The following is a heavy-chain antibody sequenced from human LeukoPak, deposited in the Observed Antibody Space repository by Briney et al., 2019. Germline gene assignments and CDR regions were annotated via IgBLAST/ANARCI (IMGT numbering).Heavy chain of an antibody. D-gene: IGHD6-19*01. Sequence: GGSLRLSCAASGFSFSSDNMNWVRQAPGKGLEWVSYISSSSSTIYYTDSVKGRFTISRDNAKNSLYLQMSSLRDEDTAVYYCARGMTVAGTYFDYWGQGTLVTVSS. CDR3: ARGMTVAGTYFDY. V-gene: IGHV3-48*02. CDR2: ISSSSSTI. J-gene: IGHJ4*02. CDR1: GFSFSSDN.